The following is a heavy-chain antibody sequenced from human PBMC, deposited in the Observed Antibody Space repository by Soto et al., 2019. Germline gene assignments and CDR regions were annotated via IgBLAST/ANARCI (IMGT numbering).Heavy chain of an antibody. V-gene: IGHV1-3*05. CDR2: INAGNGNT. Sequence: QVQLVQSGAEEKKPGASVKVSCKASGYTFTSYAMHWVHQAPGQRLEWMGWINAGNGNTKYSQKFQGRVTITRDTSASTAYMELNSLRAEDTAVYYCARSIVVVTALDYWGQGTLVTVSS. D-gene: IGHD2-21*02. CDR3: ARSIVVVTALDY. J-gene: IGHJ4*02. CDR1: GYTFTSYA.